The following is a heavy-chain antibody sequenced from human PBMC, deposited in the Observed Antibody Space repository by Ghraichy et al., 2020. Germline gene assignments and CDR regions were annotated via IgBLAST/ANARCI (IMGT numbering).Heavy chain of an antibody. V-gene: IGHV1-2*06. CDR2: INPNSGGT. D-gene: IGHD3-22*01. Sequence: ASVKVSCKASGYTFTGYYMHWVRQAPGQGLEWMGRINPNSGGTNYAQKFQGRVTMTRDTSISTAYMELSRLRSDDTAVYYCAREGYYDSSGSTASLDYWGQGTLVTVSS. CDR1: GYTFTGYY. CDR3: AREGYYDSSGSTASLDY. J-gene: IGHJ4*02.